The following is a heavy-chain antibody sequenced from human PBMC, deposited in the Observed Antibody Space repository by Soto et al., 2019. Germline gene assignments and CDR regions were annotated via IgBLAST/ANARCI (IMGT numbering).Heavy chain of an antibody. Sequence: QVQMVQSGGGVVQPGKSLRLSCAVSGFIFSSYALQWVRQAPGKGLEWVAAISHDGSIEYYADSVKGRFTTSRDNSKNTLYLQLSGLRAEDAAVYYCARDISRLRLGELSLSYFDYWGQGTLVTVSS. D-gene: IGHD3-16*02. CDR1: GFIFSSYA. CDR3: ARDISRLRLGELSLSYFDY. CDR2: ISHDGSIE. V-gene: IGHV3-30*04. J-gene: IGHJ4*02.